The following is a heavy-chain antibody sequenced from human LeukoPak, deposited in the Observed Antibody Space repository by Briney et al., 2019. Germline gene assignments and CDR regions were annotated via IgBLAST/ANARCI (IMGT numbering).Heavy chain of an antibody. CDR2: IYSTGST. D-gene: IGHD3-22*01. V-gene: IGHV4-39*07. CDR1: GGSMNSGSYY. Sequence: SETLSLTCTVSGGSMNSGSYYWGWIRQPPGKGLEWIGCIYSTGSTYYNPSLSRRVTVSADTSRNQFSLKLSSVTAADTAVYYCARVGYYDSSGYPWGGYFDYWGQGTLVTVSS. J-gene: IGHJ4*02. CDR3: ARVGYYDSSGYPWGGYFDY.